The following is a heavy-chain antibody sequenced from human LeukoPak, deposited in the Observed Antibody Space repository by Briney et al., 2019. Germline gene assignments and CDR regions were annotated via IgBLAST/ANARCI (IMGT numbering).Heavy chain of an antibody. CDR1: GFTFSSYS. V-gene: IGHV3-20*04. D-gene: IGHD3-22*01. CDR2: INWNGGTT. J-gene: IGHJ4*02. CDR3: ARGGVSSGYYPFDY. Sequence: GGSLRLSCAVSGFTFSSYSMNWVRQVPGKGLEWVSGINWNGGTTGYAAFVKGRFTISRDNAKNSLYLQMNSLRAEDTALYYCARGGVSSGYYPFDYWGPGTLVTVSS.